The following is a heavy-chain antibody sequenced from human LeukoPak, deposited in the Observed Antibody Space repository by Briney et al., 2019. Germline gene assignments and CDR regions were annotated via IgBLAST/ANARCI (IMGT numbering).Heavy chain of an antibody. V-gene: IGHV1-8*01. CDR1: GYTLTSYD. CDR2: MNPNSGRT. Sequence: GASVKVSCKASGYTLTSYDINWVRQATGQGLEWMGWMNPNSGRTGYAQNFQGRITITRNTSISTAYMELSSLRSEDTAGYYCTRETSSRYFDYWGQGTLVTVSS. J-gene: IGHJ4*02. CDR3: TRETSSRYFDY.